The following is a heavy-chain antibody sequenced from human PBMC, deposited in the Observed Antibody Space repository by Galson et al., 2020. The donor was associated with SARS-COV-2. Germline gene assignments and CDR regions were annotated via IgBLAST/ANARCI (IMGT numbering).Heavy chain of an antibody. J-gene: IGHJ6*03. CDR1: GGSFKNYY. CDR2: INHRGST. CDR3: VRGAEERRIIVVVPYYYTYMDV. Sequence: SETLSLTCAVYGGSFKNYYCTWLRQSPGKGLQWIGEINHRGSTNYDPYLQGRVALSVDTSKNQFSLRLSSVTAADTAVYYCVRGAEERRIIVVVPYYYTYMDVWGGGTAVTVSS. D-gene: IGHD2-2*01. V-gene: IGHV4-34*01.